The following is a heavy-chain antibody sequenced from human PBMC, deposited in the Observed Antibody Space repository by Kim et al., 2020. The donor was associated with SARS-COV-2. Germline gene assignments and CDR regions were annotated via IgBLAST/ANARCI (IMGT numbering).Heavy chain of an antibody. Sequence: DSVKGRFTISRDNAKNSLYLQMNSLRAEDTALYYWAKGQIAAAGTDWFDPWGQGTLVTVSS. J-gene: IGHJ5*02. CDR3: AKGQIAAAGTDWFDP. V-gene: IGHV3-9*01. D-gene: IGHD6-13*01.